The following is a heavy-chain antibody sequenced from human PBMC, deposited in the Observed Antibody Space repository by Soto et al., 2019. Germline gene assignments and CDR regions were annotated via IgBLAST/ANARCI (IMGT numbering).Heavy chain of an antibody. V-gene: IGHV3-23*01. CDR3: AKTTDGWFSAFEI. Sequence: GGSLRLSCAASGFTFSSYAMSWVRQVPGKGLEWVSAISGSGTTAYYADSVKGRFIFSRDNPKNTMYLQMNSLRAEDTAVYFCAKTTDGWFSAFEIWGQGTVVTVSS. J-gene: IGHJ3*02. D-gene: IGHD6-19*01. CDR1: GFTFSSYA. CDR2: ISGSGTTA.